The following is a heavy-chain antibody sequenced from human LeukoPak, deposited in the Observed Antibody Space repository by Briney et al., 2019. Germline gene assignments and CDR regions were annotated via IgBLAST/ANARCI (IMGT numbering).Heavy chain of an antibody. CDR3: ARGGYSSGWPPGPQDY. Sequence: PSETLSLTCTVSGGSISSYYWSWLRQPPGKGLEWIGYIYYSGSTNYNPSLKSRVTISVDTSNNQFTLKLSSVTAADTAVYYCARGGYSSGWPPGPQDYWGQGTLVTVSS. V-gene: IGHV4-59*01. D-gene: IGHD6-19*01. CDR2: IYYSGST. J-gene: IGHJ4*02. CDR1: GGSISSYY.